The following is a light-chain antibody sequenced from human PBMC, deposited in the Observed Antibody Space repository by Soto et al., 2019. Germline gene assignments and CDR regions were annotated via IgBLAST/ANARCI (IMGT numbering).Light chain of an antibody. CDR2: GAS. V-gene: IGKV3-15*01. J-gene: IGKJ4*01. Sequence: EIVMTQSPATLSVSPGETATLSCRASQSVSSNLAGYQQKPGQAPRLVIYGASTRATGIPARFSGSGSGTEFTLTISSLQSEDFAVYYCQQYNNWPLTFGGGTQVEIK. CDR1: QSVSSN. CDR3: QQYNNWPLT.